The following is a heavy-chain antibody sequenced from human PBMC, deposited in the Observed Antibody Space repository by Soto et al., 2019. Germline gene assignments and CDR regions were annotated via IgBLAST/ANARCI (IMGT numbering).Heavy chain of an antibody. V-gene: IGHV4-30-2*01. CDR1: GGSISSGGYS. Sequence: QLQLQESGSGLVKPSQTLSLTCAVSGGSISSGGYSWSGIRQPPGKVLEWIGYIYHSGSSYYNPSLKSRVTLSVDRSKHQFSLKLSSVTAADTAVYHCARVPAPSGQGTLVTVSS. J-gene: IGHJ5*02. CDR3: ARVPAP. CDR2: IYHSGSS.